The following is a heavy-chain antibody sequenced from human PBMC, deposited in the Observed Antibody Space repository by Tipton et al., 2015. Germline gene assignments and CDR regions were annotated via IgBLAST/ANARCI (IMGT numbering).Heavy chain of an antibody. CDR2: IYYSGST. J-gene: IGHJ6*02. Sequence: LRLSCSVSGGSVTSGSYYWSWIRQPPGKGLEWIGYIYYSGSTNYNPSLKSRVTISVDTSKNQFSLKLSSVAAADTAVYYCARDLEHGMDVWGHGTTVTVSS. CDR1: GGSVTSGSYY. CDR3: ARDLEHGMDV. V-gene: IGHV4-61*01. D-gene: IGHD5-24*01.